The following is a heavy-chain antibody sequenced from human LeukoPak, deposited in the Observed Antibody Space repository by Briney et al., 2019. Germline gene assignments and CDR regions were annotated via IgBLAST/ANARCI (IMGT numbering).Heavy chain of an antibody. CDR1: GFTFDDYA. Sequence: GGSLRLSCAASGFTFDDYAMHWVRQAPGKGLEWVSLISGDGGSTYYAGSVKGRFTISRDNSKNSLYLQTNSLRTDDTALYYCARGVATAGKALAYWGQGTLVTVSS. CDR2: ISGDGGST. CDR3: ARGVATAGKALAY. V-gene: IGHV3-43*02. D-gene: IGHD6-13*01. J-gene: IGHJ4*02.